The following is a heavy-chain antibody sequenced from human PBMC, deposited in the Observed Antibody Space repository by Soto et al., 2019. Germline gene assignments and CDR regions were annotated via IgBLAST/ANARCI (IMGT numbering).Heavy chain of an antibody. CDR3: ATTGSSRPTSDY. Sequence: SETLSLTCTVSGGSISSSSYYWGWIRQPPGKGLEWIGSIYYSGSTYYNPSLKSRVTISVDTSKNQFSLKLSSVTAADTAVYYCATTGSSRPTSDYWGQGTLVTVSS. CDR1: GGSISSSSYY. CDR2: IYYSGST. J-gene: IGHJ4*02. D-gene: IGHD6-13*01. V-gene: IGHV4-39*01.